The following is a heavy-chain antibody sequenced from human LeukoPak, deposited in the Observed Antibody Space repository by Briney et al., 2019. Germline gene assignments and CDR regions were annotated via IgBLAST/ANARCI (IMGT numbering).Heavy chain of an antibody. CDR2: ISTSGDAI. Sequence: GGSLRLSCAASGFTFSDYGMNWVRQAPGKGLEWVSYISTSGDAIYYADSVKGRFTISRDNSKNTLYLQMNSLRAEDTAVYYCAKEGYCSGGSCYVFDYWGQGTLVTVSS. CDR1: GFTFSDYG. D-gene: IGHD2-15*01. CDR3: AKEGYCSGGSCYVFDY. J-gene: IGHJ4*02. V-gene: IGHV3-48*01.